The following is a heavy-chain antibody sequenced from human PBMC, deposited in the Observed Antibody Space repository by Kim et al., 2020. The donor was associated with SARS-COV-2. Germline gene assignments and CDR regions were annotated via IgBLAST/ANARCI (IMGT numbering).Heavy chain of an antibody. CDR3: ARDQIAGSY. CDR2: IYYSGST. J-gene: IGHJ4*02. V-gene: IGHV4-59*01. D-gene: IGHD3-10*01. CDR1: GGSISSYY. Sequence: SETLSLTCTVSGGSISSYYWSWIRQPPGKGLEWIGYIYYSGSTNYNPSLKSRVTISVDTSKNQFSLKLSSVTAADTAVYYCARDQIAGSYWGQGTLVTVS.